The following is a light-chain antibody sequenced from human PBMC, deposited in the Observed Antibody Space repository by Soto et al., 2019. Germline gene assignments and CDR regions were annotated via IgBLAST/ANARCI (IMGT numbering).Light chain of an antibody. CDR1: TGAVTSGHY. J-gene: IGLJ1*01. CDR3: LLIYPGVGEV. V-gene: IGLV7-46*01. Sequence: QAVVTQEPSLTVSPGGTVTLTCGSSTGAVTSGHYPHWFQQKSGQAPRTLIYDKNNRHSWTPARFSGSLLGGKGALTLSDAQPEDEADYYCLLIYPGVGEVFGTGTKFTVL. CDR2: DKN.